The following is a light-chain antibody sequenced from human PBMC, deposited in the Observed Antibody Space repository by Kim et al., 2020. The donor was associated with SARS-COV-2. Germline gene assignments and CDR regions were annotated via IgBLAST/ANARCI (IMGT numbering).Light chain of an antibody. CDR2: DTG. CDR1: AGPVTSGHF. CDR3: LLSYSDSRV. V-gene: IGLV7-46*01. Sequence: PGRSVTLPSDSRAGPVTSGHFPFWFQQKPGQAPRTLIYDTGNRHSWTPARFSGSLLGGKAALTLSAAQPEDEADYYCLLSYSDSRVFGGGTQLTVL. J-gene: IGLJ2*01.